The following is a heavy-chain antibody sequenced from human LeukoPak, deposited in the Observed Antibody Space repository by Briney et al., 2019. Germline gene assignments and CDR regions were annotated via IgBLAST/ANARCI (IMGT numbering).Heavy chain of an antibody. J-gene: IGHJ4*02. D-gene: IGHD6-13*01. Sequence: GGSLRLSCATSGFFFNSYAMSWVRQAPGKGLEWVSGISPGGGGASYADSVKGRFIIFRDTSKDTLYLQMNSLRAEDTAVYYCAKAGYFLKYYFDYWGQGTLVTVSS. CDR3: AKAGYFLKYYFDY. V-gene: IGHV3-23*01. CDR1: GFFFNSYA. CDR2: ISPGGGGA.